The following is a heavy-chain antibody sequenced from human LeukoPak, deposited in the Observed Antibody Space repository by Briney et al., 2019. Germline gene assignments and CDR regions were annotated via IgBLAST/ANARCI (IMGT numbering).Heavy chain of an antibody. Sequence: GGSLRLSCAASGFSFMNAWMIWVRQAPGKGLEWVGRIKSNADGGTPDYAAPARGRFTISRDDSKNTLYLQMNSLKTEDTAVYYCTTFYHEYSPYWGRGTLVTVSS. J-gene: IGHJ4*02. D-gene: IGHD2/OR15-2a*01. CDR3: TTFYHEYSPY. V-gene: IGHV3-15*01. CDR2: IKSNADGGTP. CDR1: GFSFMNAW.